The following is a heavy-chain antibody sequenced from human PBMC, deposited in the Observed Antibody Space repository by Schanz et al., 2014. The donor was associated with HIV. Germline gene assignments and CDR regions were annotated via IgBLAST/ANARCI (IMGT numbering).Heavy chain of an antibody. Sequence: QVQLEQSGAEVKRPGSSVKLSCKASGGTFSSNAISWVRQAPGQGLEWMGWINPNSGGTNLAQKFEGRVNMTIDRSITTASMELSRLNSDDTAMYFCTRLHYYYDRSGFSFDCWGQGTLVTVSS. CDR3: TRLHYYYDRSGFSFDC. CDR2: INPNSGGT. D-gene: IGHD3-22*01. V-gene: IGHV1-2*02. J-gene: IGHJ4*02. CDR1: GGTFSSNA.